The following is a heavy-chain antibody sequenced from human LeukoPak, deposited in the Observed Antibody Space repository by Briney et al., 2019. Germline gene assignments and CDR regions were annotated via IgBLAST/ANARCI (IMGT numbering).Heavy chain of an antibody. J-gene: IGHJ4*02. CDR3: ARESGGSGWSFDY. CDR1: GYTFTDYY. D-gene: IGHD6-19*01. Sequence: ASVKVSCKASGYTFTDYYMHWLRQAPGQGLEWMGWINPNSHGTNYAQKFQGRVTMTRGTSISTAYMELTRLRSDDTAVYYCARESGGSGWSFDYWGQGTLVTVSS. CDR2: INPNSHGT. V-gene: IGHV1-2*02.